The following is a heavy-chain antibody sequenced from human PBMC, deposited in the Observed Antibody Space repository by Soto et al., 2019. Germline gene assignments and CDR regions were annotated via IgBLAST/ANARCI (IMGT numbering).Heavy chain of an antibody. V-gene: IGHV3-23*01. CDR3: AKAYVLGYCSSTSCYLASDP. CDR2: ISGSGGST. Sequence: PGGSLRLSCAASGFTFSSYAMSWVRQAPGKGLEWVSAISGSGGSTYYADSVKGRFTISRDNSKNTLYLQMNSLRAEDTAVYYCAKAYVLGYCSSTSCYLASDPWGQGTLVTVSS. J-gene: IGHJ5*02. CDR1: GFTFSSYA. D-gene: IGHD2-2*01.